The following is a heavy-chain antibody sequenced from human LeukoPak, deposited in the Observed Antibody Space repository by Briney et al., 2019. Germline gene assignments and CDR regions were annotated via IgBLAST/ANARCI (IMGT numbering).Heavy chain of an antibody. V-gene: IGHV4-30-4*07. CDR3: AREHSKTYYYDSSGTGYFDY. CDR1: GGSISSGGYS. J-gene: IGHJ4*02. Sequence: SETLSLTCAVSGGSISSGGYSWSWIRQPPGTGLEWIGYIYYSGSTYYNPSLKSRVTISVDTSKNQFSLKLSSVTAADTAVYYCAREHSKTYYYDSSGTGYFDYWGQGTLVTVSS. D-gene: IGHD3-22*01. CDR2: IYYSGST.